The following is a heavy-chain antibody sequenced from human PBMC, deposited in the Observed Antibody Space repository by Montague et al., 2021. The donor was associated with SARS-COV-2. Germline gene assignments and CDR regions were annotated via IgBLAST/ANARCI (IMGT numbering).Heavy chain of an antibody. V-gene: IGHV4-59*02. Sequence: SETLSLTRILSGRSVRSYFWSWIRQPLGKGLEWIGNIYDSGSTNXNPSLKSRVTISVDTSKNQFSLKLSAVTAADTAVYYCARENTVTTFGGPYYIDSWGQGTLVTVSA. CDR2: IYDSGST. CDR1: GRSVRSYF. J-gene: IGHJ4*02. D-gene: IGHD4-17*01. CDR3: ARENTVTTFGGPYYIDS.